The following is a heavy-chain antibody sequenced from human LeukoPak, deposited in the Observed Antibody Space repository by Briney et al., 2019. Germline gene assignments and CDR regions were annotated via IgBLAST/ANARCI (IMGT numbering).Heavy chain of an antibody. Sequence: SVKVSCKASGFTFTSSAMQWVRQARGQRLEWIGWIVVGSGNTNYAQKFQGRVTITADESTSTAYMELSSLRSEDTAVYYCARDSSSGWPHSFDYWGQGTLVTVSS. CDR3: ARDSSSGWPHSFDY. J-gene: IGHJ4*02. D-gene: IGHD6-19*01. CDR2: IVVGSGNT. V-gene: IGHV1-58*02. CDR1: GFTFTSSA.